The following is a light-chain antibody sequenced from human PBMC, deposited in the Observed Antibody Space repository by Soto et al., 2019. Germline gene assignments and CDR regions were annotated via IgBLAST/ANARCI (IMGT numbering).Light chain of an antibody. CDR2: GNN. Sequence: QSVLTQPRSVSGAPGQRVTISCTGSSSNIGAPFDVHWYQQVPGTAPKLLIYGNNNRPSGVPDRFFGSKSGTSASLAITGLQADDEADYFCQSYDTTLSDWVFGGGTKLTV. V-gene: IGLV1-40*01. CDR3: QSYDTTLSDWV. J-gene: IGLJ3*02. CDR1: SSNIGAPFD.